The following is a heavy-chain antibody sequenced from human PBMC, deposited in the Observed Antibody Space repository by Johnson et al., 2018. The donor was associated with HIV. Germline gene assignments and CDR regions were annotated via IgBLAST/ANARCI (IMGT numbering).Heavy chain of an antibody. CDR3: ARGAYEWNYDAFDI. CDR1: GFTFDDYA. J-gene: IGHJ3*02. Sequence: VQLVESGGGLVQPGRSLRLSCAASGFTFDDYAMHWVRQAPGKGLEWVSGISWNSGSIGYADSVKGRFTISRDNAKNSLYLQMNSLRAEDTAVYYCARGAYEWNYDAFDIWGQGTMVTVSS. D-gene: IGHD1-7*01. CDR2: ISWNSGSI. V-gene: IGHV3-9*01.